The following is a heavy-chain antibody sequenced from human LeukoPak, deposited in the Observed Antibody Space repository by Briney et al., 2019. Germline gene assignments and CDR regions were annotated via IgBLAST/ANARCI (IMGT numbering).Heavy chain of an antibody. CDR2: LYTSGYT. CDR3: ARDNRILWFGENHHYGMDV. CDR1: GGSISGFY. V-gene: IGHV4-4*07. J-gene: IGHJ6*02. D-gene: IGHD3-10*01. Sequence: SETLSLTCTVSGGSISGFYWSWIPQSAGKGLEWIGRLYTSGYTNYNPSLESRVTMSVDTSKNQFSLKLRSVTAADTAVYYCARDNRILWFGENHHYGMDVWGQGTTVTVSS.